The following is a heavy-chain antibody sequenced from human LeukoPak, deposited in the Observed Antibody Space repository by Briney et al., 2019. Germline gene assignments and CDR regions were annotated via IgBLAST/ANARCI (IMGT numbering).Heavy chain of an antibody. V-gene: IGHV5-10-1*01. CDR2: IDPSDSYT. CDR1: GYRFTSYW. J-gene: IGHJ4*02. D-gene: IGHD6-13*01. CDR3: ARMGMYSSSWYFDY. Sequence: PGESLKISCKGSGYRFTSYWISWVRQMPGKGREWMGRIDPSDSYTNYSPSFQGHVTISADKSISTAYLQWSSLKASDTAMYYCARMGMYSSSWYFDYWGQGTLVTVSS.